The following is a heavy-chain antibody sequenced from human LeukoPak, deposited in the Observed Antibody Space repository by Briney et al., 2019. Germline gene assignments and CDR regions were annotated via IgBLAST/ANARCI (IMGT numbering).Heavy chain of an antibody. V-gene: IGHV3-9*01. Sequence: GRSLRLSCAASGFTFDDYAMHWVRQAPGKGLEWVSGTSWNSGSIGYADSVKGRFTISRDNAKNSLYLQMNSLRAEDTAFYYCAKDSSSSWYRDFDYWGQGTLVTVSS. D-gene: IGHD6-13*01. CDR3: AKDSSSSWYRDFDY. CDR1: GFTFDDYA. J-gene: IGHJ4*02. CDR2: TSWNSGSI.